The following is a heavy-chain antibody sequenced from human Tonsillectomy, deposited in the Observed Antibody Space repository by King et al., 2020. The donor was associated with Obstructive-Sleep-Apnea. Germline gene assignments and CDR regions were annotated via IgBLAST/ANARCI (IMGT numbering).Heavy chain of an antibody. J-gene: IGHJ4*02. Sequence: VQLVESGGGFIQPGGSLRLSCAASGFTFSSYGMSWVRQAPGKGLEWVSGISGTGGRTYYADSVKGRFTISRETSKNTLYLQMNSLRAEDTAIYYCAKNSRQWLVDYWGQGTLVTVSS. CDR1: GFTFSSYG. CDR3: AKNSRQWLVDY. V-gene: IGHV3-23*04. CDR2: ISGTGGRT. D-gene: IGHD6-19*01.